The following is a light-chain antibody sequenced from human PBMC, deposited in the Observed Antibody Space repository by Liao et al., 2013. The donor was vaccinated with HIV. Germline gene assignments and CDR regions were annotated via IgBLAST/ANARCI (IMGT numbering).Light chain of an antibody. J-gene: IGLJ1*01. CDR3: QAWDSSTALYV. V-gene: IGLV3-21*01. CDR1: NIGSKS. Sequence: SYELTQAPSVSVAPGKTARITCGGNNIGSKSVHWYQQKPGQAPVLVIYHDSDRPSGIPERFSGSNSGNTATLTISRVEAGDEADYYCQAWDSSTALYVFGTGTKVTVL. CDR2: HDS.